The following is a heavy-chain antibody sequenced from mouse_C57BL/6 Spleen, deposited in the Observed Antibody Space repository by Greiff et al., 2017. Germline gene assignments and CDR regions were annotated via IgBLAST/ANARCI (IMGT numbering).Heavy chain of an antibody. CDR1: GYTFTSYW. J-gene: IGHJ2*01. V-gene: IGHV1-64*01. CDR3: ARSFITTVVASFDY. D-gene: IGHD1-1*01. CDR2: IHPNSGST. Sequence: QVQLQQPGAELVKPGASVKLSCKASGYTFTSYWMHWVKQRPGQGLEWIGMIHPNSGSTNYNEKFKSKDTLTVDKSSSTAYMQLSSLTSEDSAVYYCARSFITTVVASFDYWGQGTTLTVSS.